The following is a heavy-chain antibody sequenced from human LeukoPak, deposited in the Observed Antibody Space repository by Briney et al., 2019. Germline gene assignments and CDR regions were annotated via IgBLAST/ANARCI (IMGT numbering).Heavy chain of an antibody. CDR1: AYSFTSYW. J-gene: IGHJ4*02. V-gene: IGHV5-10-1*01. CDR3: AREVKSTSCYEVRD. Sequence: GESLKISCKGSAYSFTSYWISWVRQLPGKGLGWMGRIDPSDSYTNYSPSFQGHVTISADKSISTAYLQWSSLKASDTAMYYCAREVKSTSCYEVRDWGQGTLVTVSS. CDR2: IDPSDSYT. D-gene: IGHD2-2*01.